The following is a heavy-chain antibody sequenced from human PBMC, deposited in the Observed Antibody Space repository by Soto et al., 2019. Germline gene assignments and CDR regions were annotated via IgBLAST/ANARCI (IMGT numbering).Heavy chain of an antibody. Sequence: VGSLRLSCAASGFTFSSYSMNWVRQAPGKGLEWVSSISSSSSYIYYADSVKGRFTISRDNAKNSLYLQMNSLRAEDTAVYYCARDFPSYSSGWYDTQRYYFDYWGQGTLVTVSS. J-gene: IGHJ4*02. CDR1: GFTFSSYS. CDR3: ARDFPSYSSGWYDTQRYYFDY. V-gene: IGHV3-21*01. CDR2: ISSSSSYI. D-gene: IGHD6-19*01.